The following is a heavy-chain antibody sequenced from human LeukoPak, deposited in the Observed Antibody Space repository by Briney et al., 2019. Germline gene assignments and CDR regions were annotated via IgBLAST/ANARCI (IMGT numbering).Heavy chain of an antibody. J-gene: IGHJ4*02. CDR3: AKDDRDIYYFDS. CDR2: IYYSGST. CDR1: DGSVSIGSYY. D-gene: IGHD5-12*01. V-gene: IGHV4-61*01. Sequence: SETLSLTCTVSDGSVSIGSYYWSWIRQPPGKGLEWIGYIYYSGSTNYNPSLKSRVTIAIDTSKNQFSLRLSSVTAADTAVYYCAKDDRDIYYFDSWGQGTLVTVSS.